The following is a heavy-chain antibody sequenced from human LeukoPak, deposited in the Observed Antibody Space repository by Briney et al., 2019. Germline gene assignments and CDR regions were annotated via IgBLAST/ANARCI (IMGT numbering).Heavy chain of an antibody. Sequence: ASETLSLTCTVSGGSISSYYWSWIRQPPGKGLEWIGYIYYSGSTNYNPSLKSRVTISVDTSKNQFSLKLSSVTAADTAVYYCARVGPWVNPDYYYYYMDVWGKGTTVTVSS. CDR1: GGSISSYY. J-gene: IGHJ6*03. CDR2: IYYSGST. V-gene: IGHV4-59*12. D-gene: IGHD1-14*01. CDR3: ARVGPWVNPDYYYYYMDV.